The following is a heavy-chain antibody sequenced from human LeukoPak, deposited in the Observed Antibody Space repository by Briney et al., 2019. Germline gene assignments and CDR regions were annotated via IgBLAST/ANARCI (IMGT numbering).Heavy chain of an antibody. CDR1: GYTFTSYG. V-gene: IGHV1-18*01. CDR2: ISGYNGNT. Sequence: ASVKVSCKASGYTFTSYGISWVRQAPAQGLDWMGWISGYNGNTHYAQNLQGRVTMSTDTSTSTAYMELSSLRSDDTAVYYCARGPYCSGGTCYSQYFDYWGQGTLVTVSS. D-gene: IGHD2-15*01. J-gene: IGHJ4*02. CDR3: ARGPYCSGGTCYSQYFDY.